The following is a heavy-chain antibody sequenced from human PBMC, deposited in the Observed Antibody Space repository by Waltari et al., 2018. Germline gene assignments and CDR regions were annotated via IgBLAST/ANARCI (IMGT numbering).Heavy chain of an antibody. D-gene: IGHD2-2*02. CDR2: ISGSGGST. Sequence: EVQLLESGGGLVQPGGSLRLSCAASGFTFSSYAMSWVRPAPGYGREWVSAISGSGGSTYYADSVKGRFTISRDNSKNTLYLQMNSLRAEDTAVYYCAKGWFEEVPAAISAPFLPFDYWGQGTLVTVSS. CDR1: GFTFSSYA. V-gene: IGHV3-23*01. J-gene: IGHJ4*02. CDR3: AKGWFEEVPAAISAPFLPFDY.